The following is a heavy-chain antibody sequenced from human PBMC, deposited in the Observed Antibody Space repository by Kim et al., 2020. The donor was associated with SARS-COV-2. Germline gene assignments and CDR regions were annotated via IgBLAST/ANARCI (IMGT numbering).Heavy chain of an antibody. J-gene: IGHJ4*02. CDR3: ARGNTFNDYGGTAPDY. Sequence: GGSLRLSCAASGFTFSSYWMHWVRQAPGKGLVWVSRINSDGSSTSYADSVKGRFTISKDNAKNTLYLQMNSLRAEDTAVYYCARGNTFNDYGGTAPDYWGQGTLVTVSS. CDR2: INSDGSST. D-gene: IGHD4-17*01. CDR1: GFTFSSYW. V-gene: IGHV3-74*01.